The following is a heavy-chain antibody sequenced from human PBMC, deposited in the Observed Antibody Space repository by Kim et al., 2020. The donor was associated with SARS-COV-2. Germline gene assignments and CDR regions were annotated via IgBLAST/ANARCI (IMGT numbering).Heavy chain of an antibody. D-gene: IGHD2-2*01. CDR2: IYYSGST. V-gene: IGHV4-39*01. CDR3: ARHGDCSSTSCYLAY. Sequence: SETLSLTCTVSGGSISSSSYYWGWIRQPPGKGLEWIGSIYYSGSTYYNPSLKSRVTISVDTSKNQFSLKLSSVTAADTAVYYCARHGDCSSTSCYLAYWGQGTLVTVSS. J-gene: IGHJ4*02. CDR1: GGSISSSSYY.